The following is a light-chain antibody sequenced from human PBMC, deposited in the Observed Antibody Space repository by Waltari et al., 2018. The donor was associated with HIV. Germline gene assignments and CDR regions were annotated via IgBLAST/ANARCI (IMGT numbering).Light chain of an antibody. J-gene: IGKJ4*01. CDR2: WAS. CDR3: QQYYTTPLT. Sequence: IVMTQSPDSLAVSLGEWATVNCKSSQSVLYHSNNKNYLAWYQQKPGQPPKLLIYWASTRESGVPDRFSGSGSGTDFTLTISSLQAEDVAVYYCQQYYTTPLTFGGGTMVEIK. V-gene: IGKV4-1*01. CDR1: QSVLYHSNNKNY.